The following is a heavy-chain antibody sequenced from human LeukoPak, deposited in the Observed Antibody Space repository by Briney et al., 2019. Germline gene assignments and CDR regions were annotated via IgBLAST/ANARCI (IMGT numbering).Heavy chain of an antibody. D-gene: IGHD5-18*01. CDR3: AREFSGGHSYGVPDY. CDR2: ISSSSSYI. CDR1: GFTFSSYS. Sequence: GGSLRHSCAASGFTFSSYSMNWVRQAPGKGLEWVSSISSSSSYIYYADSVKGRFTISRDNAKNSLYLQMNSLRAEDTAVYYCAREFSGGHSYGVPDYWGQGTLVTVFS. J-gene: IGHJ4*02. V-gene: IGHV3-21*01.